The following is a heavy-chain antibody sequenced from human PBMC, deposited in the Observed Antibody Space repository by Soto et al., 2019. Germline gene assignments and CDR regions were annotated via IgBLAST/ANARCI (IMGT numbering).Heavy chain of an antibody. D-gene: IGHD2-8*01. V-gene: IGHV1-2*04. J-gene: IGHJ6*02. CDR3: ARGDSTDCSNGVCSFFYNHDMDV. Sequence: ASVKVSCKASGYSFTDYHIHWVRQAPGQGLEWLGRINPKSGGTSTAQKFQGWVTMTTGTSISTASMELTRLTSDDTAIYYCARGDSTDCSNGVCSFFYNHDMDVWGQGTTVTVSS. CDR1: GYSFTDYH. CDR2: INPKSGGT.